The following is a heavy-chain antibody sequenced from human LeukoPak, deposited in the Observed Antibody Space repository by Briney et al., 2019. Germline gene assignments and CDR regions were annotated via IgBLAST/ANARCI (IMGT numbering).Heavy chain of an antibody. CDR1: GFTLSSYA. CDR3: AKADVLLWFGELAGRYYFDY. V-gene: IGHV3-23*01. D-gene: IGHD3-10*01. J-gene: IGHJ4*02. Sequence: GGSLRLSCAASGFTLSSYAMSWVRQAPGKGLEWVSAISGSGGSTYYADSVKGRFTISRDNSKNTLYLQMNSLRAEDTAVYYCAKADVLLWFGELAGRYYFDYWGQGTLVTVSS. CDR2: ISGSGGST.